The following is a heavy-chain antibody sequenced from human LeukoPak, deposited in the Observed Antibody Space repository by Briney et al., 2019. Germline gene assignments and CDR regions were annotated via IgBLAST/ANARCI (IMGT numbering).Heavy chain of an antibody. Sequence: GGSLRLSCAASRFTFNSYWMNWVRQAPGKGLEWVAIIKYDGSVKYYVDSVRGRFTISRDNARNSLYLQMHSLRAEDTAVYYCAKGGGSPLGDAYDIWGQGTMVTVSS. D-gene: IGHD2-15*01. V-gene: IGHV3-7*01. CDR2: IKYDGSVK. CDR3: AKGGGSPLGDAYDI. J-gene: IGHJ3*02. CDR1: RFTFNSYW.